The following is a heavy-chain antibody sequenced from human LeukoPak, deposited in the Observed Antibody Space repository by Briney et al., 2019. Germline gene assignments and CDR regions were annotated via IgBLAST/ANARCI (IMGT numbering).Heavy chain of an antibody. V-gene: IGHV3-30*04. J-gene: IGHJ4*02. Sequence: GGSPRLSCAASGFTFSSYAMHWVRQAPGKGLEWVAVISYDGSNKYYADSVKGRFTISRDNSKNTLYLQMNSLRAEDTAVYYCAKVFGFDADYWGQGTLVTVSS. CDR2: ISYDGSNK. CDR1: GFTFSSYA. CDR3: AKVFGFDADY. D-gene: IGHD3-10*01.